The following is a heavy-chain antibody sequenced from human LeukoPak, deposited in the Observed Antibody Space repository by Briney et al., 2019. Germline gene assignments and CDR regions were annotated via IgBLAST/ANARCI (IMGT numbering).Heavy chain of an antibody. CDR3: ARVQVTMVRGVIITPSYYYYMDV. V-gene: IGHV4-4*07. D-gene: IGHD3-10*01. CDR1: GGSISSYY. Sequence: SETLSLTCTVSGGSISSYYWSWIRQPAGKGLEWIGRIYTSGSTNYDPSLKSRVTMSVDTSKNQFSLKLSSVTAADTAVYYCARVQVTMVRGVIITPSYYYYMDVWGKGTTVTISS. J-gene: IGHJ6*03. CDR2: IYTSGST.